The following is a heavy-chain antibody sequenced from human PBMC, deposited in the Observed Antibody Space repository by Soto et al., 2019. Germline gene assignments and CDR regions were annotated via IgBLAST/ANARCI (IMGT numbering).Heavy chain of an antibody. D-gene: IGHD3-22*01. CDR3: ARPRHDSSGYLAFDI. CDR1: GVSISSYY. J-gene: IGHJ3*02. V-gene: IGHV4-59*08. CDR2: VYYSGST. Sequence: PSETLSLTCTFSGVSISSYYWSWIRQPPGKGQEPIGYVYYSGSTNYNPSLKSRVTISVATSNNQFSLKLSSVTAADTAVYYCARPRHDSSGYLAFDIWGQGTMVTVSS.